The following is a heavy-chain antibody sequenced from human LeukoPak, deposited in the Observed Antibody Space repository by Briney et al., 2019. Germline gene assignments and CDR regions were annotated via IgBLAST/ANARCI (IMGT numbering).Heavy chain of an antibody. V-gene: IGHV1-69*05. CDR3: ARPMVRGVIEDAFDI. D-gene: IGHD3-10*01. CDR1: GGTFSSYA. Sequence: GASVKVSCKASGGTFSSYAISWVLQAPGQGLEWMGRIIPIFGTANYAQKFQGRVTITTDESTSTAYMELSSLRSEDTAVYYCARPMVRGVIEDAFDIWGQGTMVTVSS. CDR2: IIPIFGTA. J-gene: IGHJ3*02.